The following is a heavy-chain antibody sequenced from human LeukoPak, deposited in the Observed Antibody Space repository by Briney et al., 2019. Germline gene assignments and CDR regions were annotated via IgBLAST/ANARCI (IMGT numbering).Heavy chain of an antibody. V-gene: IGHV3-48*01. J-gene: IGHJ4*02. CDR2: ICSGSSNK. CDR1: GFTFSTYS. CDR3: AGGASEYSRSGDFAC. D-gene: IGHD6-6*01. Sequence: PGGSLSLSCAASGFTFSTYSMNWVRQAPGKGLEWVSYICSGSSNKAYADSVKGRFTIPTDNAKTSMDLQMNSTSAKDMSGYDSAGGASEYSRSGDFACWGQGTLVTVSS.